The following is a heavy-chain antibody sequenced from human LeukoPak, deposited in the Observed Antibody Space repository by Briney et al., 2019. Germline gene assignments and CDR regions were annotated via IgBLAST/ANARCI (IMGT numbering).Heavy chain of an antibody. V-gene: IGHV1-46*01. D-gene: IGHD6-13*01. CDR2: INPSGGST. Sequence: ASVKVSCKASGYTFTSYYMHWVRQAPGQGLEWMGIINPSGGSTSYAQKFQGRVTMTRDTSTSTVYMELSSLRSEDTAVYYCARDFPDAAGTYYYMDVWGKGTTVTISS. CDR3: ARDFPDAAGTYYYMDV. CDR1: GYTFTSYY. J-gene: IGHJ6*03.